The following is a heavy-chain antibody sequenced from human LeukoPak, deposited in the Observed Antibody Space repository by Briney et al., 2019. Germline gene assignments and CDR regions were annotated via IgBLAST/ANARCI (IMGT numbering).Heavy chain of an antibody. D-gene: IGHD3-22*01. CDR1: GYTFTGYY. Sequence: ASVKVSCKASGYTFTGYYMHWVRQSPGQGLEWMGWINPNSGGTNYAQKFQGRVTMTRDTSISTAYMELSRLRSDDTAVYYCTSPYYYGSSPPEGGGLDYWGQGTLVTVSS. V-gene: IGHV1-2*02. CDR2: INPNSGGT. CDR3: TSPYYYGSSPPEGGGLDY. J-gene: IGHJ4*02.